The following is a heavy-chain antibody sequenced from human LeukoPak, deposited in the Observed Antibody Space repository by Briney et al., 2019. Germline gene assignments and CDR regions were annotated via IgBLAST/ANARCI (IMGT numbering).Heavy chain of an antibody. CDR3: AKDGYSYGYLYFDY. J-gene: IGHJ4*02. Sequence: GGSLRLSCAASGFIFSHYGMNWVRQAPGKGLEWVSGITSRSTTYYADSVKGRFTISRDNSKNTLYLQMNSLRAEDTAVYYCAKDGYSYGYLYFDYWGQGTLVTVSS. CDR2: ITSRSTT. V-gene: IGHV3-23*01. CDR1: GFIFSHYG. D-gene: IGHD5-18*01.